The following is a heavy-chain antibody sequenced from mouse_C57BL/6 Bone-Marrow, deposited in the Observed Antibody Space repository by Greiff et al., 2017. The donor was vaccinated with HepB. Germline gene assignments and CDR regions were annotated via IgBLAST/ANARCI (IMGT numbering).Heavy chain of an antibody. D-gene: IGHD1-1*01. Sequence: VQLQQPGAELVRPGSSVKLSCKASGYTFTSYWMDWVKQRPGQGLEWIGNIYPSDSETHYNQKFKDKATLTVDKSSSTAYMQLSSLTSEDSAVYYCARRGYGSPFDYWGQGTTLTVSS. J-gene: IGHJ2*01. CDR1: GYTFTSYW. V-gene: IGHV1-61*01. CDR2: IYPSDSET. CDR3: ARRGYGSPFDY.